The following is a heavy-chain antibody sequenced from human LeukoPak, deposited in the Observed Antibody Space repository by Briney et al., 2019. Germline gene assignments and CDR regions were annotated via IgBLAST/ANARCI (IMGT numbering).Heavy chain of an antibody. CDR2: IIAYNGNT. V-gene: IGHV1-18*01. CDR1: GYTFTSYG. J-gene: IGHJ4*02. D-gene: IGHD1-26*01. Sequence: ASVKVSCKASGYTFTSYGFNWVRQAPGQGLEWMGWIIAYNGNTNYAQKLQGRVTMTTDTSTGTAYMELRSLRSDDTAVYYCAIYSGSYYRFDYWDQGTLVTVSS. CDR3: AIYSGSYYRFDY.